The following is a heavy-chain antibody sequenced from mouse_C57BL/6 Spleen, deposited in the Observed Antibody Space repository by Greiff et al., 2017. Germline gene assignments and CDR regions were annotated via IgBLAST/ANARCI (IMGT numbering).Heavy chain of an antibody. Sequence: QVQLQQPGAELVRPGSSVKLSCKASGYTFTSYWMHWVKPRPIQGLEWIGNIDPSDSETHYNQKFKDKATLTVDKSSSTAYMQLSSLTSEVSAVYYCARGIYYYGSSYWSFDVWGTGTTVTVSS. CDR1: GYTFTSYW. CDR2: IDPSDSET. D-gene: IGHD1-1*01. J-gene: IGHJ1*03. CDR3: ARGIYYYGSSYWSFDV. V-gene: IGHV1-52*01.